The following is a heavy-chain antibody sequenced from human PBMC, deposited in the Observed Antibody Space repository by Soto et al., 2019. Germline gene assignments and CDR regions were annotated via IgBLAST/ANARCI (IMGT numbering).Heavy chain of an antibody. Sequence: GGSLRLSCAASGFTFSSYAMHWVRQAPGKGLEWVAVISYDGSNKYYADSVKGRFTISRDNSKNTLYLQMNSLRAEDTAVYYCARRGRGSHEAHYFDYWGQGTLVTVSS. D-gene: IGHD1-26*01. J-gene: IGHJ4*02. CDR3: ARRGRGSHEAHYFDY. V-gene: IGHV3-30-3*01. CDR1: GFTFSSYA. CDR2: ISYDGSNK.